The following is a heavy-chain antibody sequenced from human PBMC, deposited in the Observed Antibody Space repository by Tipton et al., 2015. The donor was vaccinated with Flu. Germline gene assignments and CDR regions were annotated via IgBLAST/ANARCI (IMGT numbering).Heavy chain of an antibody. Sequence: SLRLSCAASGFTFSSYAMSWVRQAPGKGLEWVSAISGSGGSTYYADSVKGRFTISRDNSKNTLYLQMNSLRAEDTSVYYFARHFDILTGHDAIDIWGQCTMVTVSS. D-gene: IGHD3-9*01. J-gene: IGHJ3*02. CDR1: GFTFSSYA. CDR2: ISGSGGST. CDR3: ARHFDILTGHDAIDI. V-gene: IGHV3-23*01.